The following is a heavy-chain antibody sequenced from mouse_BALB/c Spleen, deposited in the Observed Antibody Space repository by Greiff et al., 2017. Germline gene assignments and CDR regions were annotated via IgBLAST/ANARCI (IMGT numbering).Heavy chain of an antibody. CDR3: ARDGYDWVDY. CDR2: IYPGDGDT. Sequence: QVQLQQSGPELVKPGASVKISCKASGYAFSSSWMNWVKQRPGQGLEWIGRIYPGDGDTNYNGKFKGKATLTADKSSSTAYMQLSSLTSVDSAVYFCARDGYDWVDYWGQGTTLTVSS. V-gene: IGHV1-82*01. CDR1: GYAFSSSW. D-gene: IGHD2-2*01. J-gene: IGHJ2*01.